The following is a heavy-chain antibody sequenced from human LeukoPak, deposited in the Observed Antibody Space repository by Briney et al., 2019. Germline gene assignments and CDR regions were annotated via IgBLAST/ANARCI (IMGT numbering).Heavy chain of an antibody. J-gene: IGHJ4*02. CDR3: ARQWEMTKVVFNY. V-gene: IGHV4-34*01. CDR1: GGSFSGYY. CDR2: INHSGST. D-gene: IGHD3-22*01. Sequence: SETLSLTCAVYGGSFSGYYWSWIRQPPGKGLEWIGEINHSGSTNYNPSLKSRVTISVDTSKNQFSLKLSSVTAADTAVYYCARQWEMTKVVFNYWGQGTLVTVSS.